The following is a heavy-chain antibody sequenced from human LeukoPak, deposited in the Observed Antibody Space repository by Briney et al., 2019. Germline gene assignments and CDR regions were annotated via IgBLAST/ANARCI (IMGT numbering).Heavy chain of an antibody. J-gene: IGHJ3*02. CDR2: IYYSGST. D-gene: IGHD3-10*01. Sequence: SETLSLTCTVSGGSISSGDYYWSWIRQPPGKGLEWIGYIYYSGSTNYNPSLKSRVTISVDTSKNQFSLKLSSVTAADTAVYYCARLELWFDNDAFDIWGQGTMVTVSS. V-gene: IGHV4-30-4*01. CDR1: GGSISSGDYY. CDR3: ARLELWFDNDAFDI.